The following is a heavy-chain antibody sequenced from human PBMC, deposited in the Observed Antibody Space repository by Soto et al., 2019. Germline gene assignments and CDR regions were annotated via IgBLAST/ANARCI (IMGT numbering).Heavy chain of an antibody. CDR1: GFTFSSYG. Sequence: SLRLSCAASGFTFSSYGMHWVRQAPGKGLEWVAVISYDGSNKYYADSVKGRFTISRDNSKNTLYLQMNSLRAEDTAVYYCAKGIAVAGTFFGFDYWGQGTLVTVS. CDR2: ISYDGSNK. V-gene: IGHV3-30*18. D-gene: IGHD6-19*01. J-gene: IGHJ4*02. CDR3: AKGIAVAGTFFGFDY.